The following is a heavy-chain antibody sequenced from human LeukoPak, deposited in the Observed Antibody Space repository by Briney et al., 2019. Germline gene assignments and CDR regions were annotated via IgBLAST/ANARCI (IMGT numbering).Heavy chain of an antibody. CDR2: IYYSGST. CDR1: GGSISSYY. Sequence: PSETLSLTCTVSGGSISSYYWSWLRQPPGKGLEWIGYIYYSGSTNYNPSLKSRVTISVDTSKNQFSLKLSSVTAADTAVYYCARDGWELPFNYWGQGTLVTVSS. CDR3: ARDGWELPFNY. J-gene: IGHJ4*02. V-gene: IGHV4-59*01. D-gene: IGHD1-26*01.